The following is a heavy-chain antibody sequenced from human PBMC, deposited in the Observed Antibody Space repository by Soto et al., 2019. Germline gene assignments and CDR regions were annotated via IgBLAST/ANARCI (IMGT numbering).Heavy chain of an antibody. J-gene: IGHJ4*02. V-gene: IGHV3-64*01. D-gene: IGHD1-26*01. CDR2: ISPDGCNT. Sequence: EVQLVESGGGLVQPGGSLRLSCAASGFTFSSYAMHWVRQAPGKGLEFVSAISPDGCNTYYANSVKGRFTISRDNSKSTLYLQMGSLRAEDLAIYYCARGQTWAHFDYWGQGILVTVSS. CDR1: GFTFSSYA. CDR3: ARGQTWAHFDY.